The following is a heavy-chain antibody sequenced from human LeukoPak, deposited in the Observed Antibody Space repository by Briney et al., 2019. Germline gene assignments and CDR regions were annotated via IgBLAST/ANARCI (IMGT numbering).Heavy chain of an antibody. D-gene: IGHD3-22*01. V-gene: IGHV1-46*01. CDR2: INPSGGST. J-gene: IGHJ4*02. CDR3: ARVEYYYDGSGYYSLGFDY. CDR1: GYTFTSYY. Sequence: ASVKVSCKASGYTFTSYYMHWVRQAPGQGLEWMGIINPSGGSTSYAQKFQGRVTMTRDTSTSTVYMELSSLRSEDTAVYYCARVEYYYDGSGYYSLGFDYWGQGTLVTVPS.